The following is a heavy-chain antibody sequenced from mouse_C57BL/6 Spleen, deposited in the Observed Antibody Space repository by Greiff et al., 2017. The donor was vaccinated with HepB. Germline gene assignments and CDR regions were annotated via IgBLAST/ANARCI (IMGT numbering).Heavy chain of an antibody. Sequence: VQLQQPGAELVRPGSSVKLSCKASGYTFTSYWMHWVKQRPIQGLEWIGNIDPSDSETHYNQKFKDKATLTLDKSSSTASMQLSSLTSEDSAVYYCARVHYGSSYWYFDVWGTGTTVTVSS. D-gene: IGHD1-1*01. CDR2: IDPSDSET. CDR3: ARVHYGSSYWYFDV. CDR1: GYTFTSYW. V-gene: IGHV1-52*01. J-gene: IGHJ1*03.